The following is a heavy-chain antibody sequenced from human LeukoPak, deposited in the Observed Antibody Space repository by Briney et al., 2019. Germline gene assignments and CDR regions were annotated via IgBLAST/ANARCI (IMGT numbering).Heavy chain of an antibody. J-gene: IGHJ2*01. Sequence: SETLSLTCAVYGGSFSGYYWSWIRQPPGKGLEWIGYIYYSGSTNYNPSLKSRVTISVDTSKNQFSLKLSSVTAADTAVYYCARDLNYWYFDLWGRGTLVTVSS. CDR2: IYYSGST. V-gene: IGHV4-59*01. CDR1: GGSFSGYY. CDR3: ARDLNYWYFDL.